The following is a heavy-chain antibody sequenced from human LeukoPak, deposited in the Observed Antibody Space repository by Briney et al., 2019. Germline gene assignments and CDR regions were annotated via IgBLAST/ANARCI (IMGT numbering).Heavy chain of an antibody. Sequence: GESLKISCKGSGYSFTSYWIGWVRQMPGKGLEWMGIIYPGDSDTRYSPSFQGQVTISADKSISTAYLQWSSLKASDTAMYYCARNPSIAVAGYYFDYWGQGTLVTVSS. CDR1: GYSFTSYW. CDR3: ARNPSIAVAGYYFDY. CDR2: IYPGDSDT. V-gene: IGHV5-51*01. D-gene: IGHD6-19*01. J-gene: IGHJ4*02.